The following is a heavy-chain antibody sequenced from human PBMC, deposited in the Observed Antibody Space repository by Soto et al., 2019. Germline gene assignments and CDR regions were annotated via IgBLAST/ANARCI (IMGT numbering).Heavy chain of an antibody. CDR3: ARARRGPITYYFDY. CDR2: INHSGST. CDR1: GGSFSGYY. V-gene: IGHV4-34*01. Sequence: SETLSLTCAVYGGSFSGYYWSWIRQPPGKGLEWIGEINHSGSTNYNPSLKSRVTISVDTSKNQFSLKLSSVTAADTAVYYCARARRGPITYYFDYWGQGTLVTVSS. D-gene: IGHD5-12*01. J-gene: IGHJ4*02.